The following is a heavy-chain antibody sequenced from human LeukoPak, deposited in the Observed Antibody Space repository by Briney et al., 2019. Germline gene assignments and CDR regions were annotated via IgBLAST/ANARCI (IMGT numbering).Heavy chain of an antibody. CDR1: GFTFSSYG. CDR2: ISGSGGST. CDR3: ARGRPNYYYYYLDV. V-gene: IGHV3-23*01. Sequence: GGTLRLSCAASGFTFSSYGMSWVRQAPGKGLEWVSAISGSGGSTYYADSVKGRFTISRDNSKNTLYLQMNSLRAEDTAVYYCARGRPNYYYYYLDVWGKGATVTISS. J-gene: IGHJ6*03.